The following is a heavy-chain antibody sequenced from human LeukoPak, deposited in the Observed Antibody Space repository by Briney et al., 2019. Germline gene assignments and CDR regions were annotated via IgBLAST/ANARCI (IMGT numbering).Heavy chain of an antibody. CDR1: GYSISSGYL. J-gene: IGHJ4*02. CDR2: MYHSGST. V-gene: IGHV4-38-2*02. D-gene: IGHD3-9*01. Sequence: SETLSLTCTVSGYSISSGYLWGWVRQPPGKGLEWIGNMYHSGSTYYNSSLKSRVTISLDTSKNQFSLKLNSVTAADTAVYYCARGRDYDILTGYYPFDYWGQGILVTVFS. CDR3: ARGRDYDILTGYYPFDY.